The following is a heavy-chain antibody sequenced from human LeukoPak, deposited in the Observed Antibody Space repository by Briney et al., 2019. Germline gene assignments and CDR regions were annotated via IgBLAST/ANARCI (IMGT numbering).Heavy chain of an antibody. CDR1: GGSISSGDYY. CDR2: IYYIETT. J-gene: IGHJ3*02. D-gene: IGHD3-10*01. Sequence: PSETLSLTCTVSGGSISSGDYYWNWIRQPPGKGLEWIGFIYYIETTYYNPSLKSRVTISVDTSKNQFSLKLSSVTAADTAVYYCARDPRRGAFDIWGQGTMVTVSS. V-gene: IGHV4-30-4*08. CDR3: ARDPRRGAFDI.